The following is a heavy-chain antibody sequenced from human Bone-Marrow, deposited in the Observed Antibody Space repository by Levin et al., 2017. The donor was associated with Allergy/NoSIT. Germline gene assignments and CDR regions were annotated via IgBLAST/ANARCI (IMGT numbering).Heavy chain of an antibody. CDR1: GFTFSSYA. Sequence: GESLKISCAASGFTFSSYAMIWVRQAPGKGLEWVSSISGSGGSTYYADSVKGRFTISRDNSKNTLYLQVNSLRPEDTAVYYCAMGNCSSTSCFDYWGQGTLVTVSS. CDR3: AMGNCSSTSCFDY. D-gene: IGHD2-2*01. CDR2: ISGSGGST. V-gene: IGHV3-23*01. J-gene: IGHJ4*02.